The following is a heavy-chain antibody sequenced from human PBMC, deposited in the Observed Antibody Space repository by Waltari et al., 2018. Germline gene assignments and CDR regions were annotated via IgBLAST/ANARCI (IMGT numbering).Heavy chain of an antibody. Sequence: EQLVQSGGALARRGGSLLLSCAASGFTFSNHRMHWVRQAPGKGLEWVSRVDNTGSTQDYADSVKGRFTMSRNNAANEVYLHMNSLRDEDTAVYFCVRDYWYFDLWGRGTLVSVSS. CDR2: VDNTGSTQ. V-gene: IGHV3-74*01. J-gene: IGHJ2*01. CDR1: GFTFSNHR. CDR3: VRDYWYFDL.